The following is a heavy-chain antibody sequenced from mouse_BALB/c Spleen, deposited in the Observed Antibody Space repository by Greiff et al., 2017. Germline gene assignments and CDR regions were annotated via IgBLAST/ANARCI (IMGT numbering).Heavy chain of an antibody. V-gene: IGHV10-3*03. Sequence: EVKLVESGGGLVQPKGSLKLSCAASGFTFNTYAMHWVCQAPGKGLEWVARIRSKSNNYATYYADSVKDRFTISRDDSQSMLYLQMNNLKTEDTAMYYCVRGDWDEGGFAYWGQGTLVTVSA. CDR2: IRSKSNNYAT. CDR1: GFTFNTYA. D-gene: IGHD4-1*01. J-gene: IGHJ3*01. CDR3: VRGDWDEGGFAY.